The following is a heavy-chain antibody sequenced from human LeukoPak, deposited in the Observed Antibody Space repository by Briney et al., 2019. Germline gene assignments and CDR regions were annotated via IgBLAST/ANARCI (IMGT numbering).Heavy chain of an antibody. CDR1: GYTFTSYG. Sequence: GASVKVSCKASGYTFTSYGISWVRQAPGQGLEWMGWISAYNGNTNYAQKLQGRVTMTRDTSISTAYMELSRLRSDDTAVYYCASFNSDTAMVNPNWFDPWGQGTLVTVSS. V-gene: IGHV1-18*01. CDR2: ISAYNGNT. J-gene: IGHJ5*02. D-gene: IGHD5-18*01. CDR3: ASFNSDTAMVNPNWFDP.